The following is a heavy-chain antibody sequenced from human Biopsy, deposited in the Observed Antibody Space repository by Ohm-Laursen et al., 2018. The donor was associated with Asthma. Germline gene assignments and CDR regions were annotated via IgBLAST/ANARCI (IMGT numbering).Heavy chain of an antibody. CDR2: IHYSGST. CDR3: ARASVAAFSNWFDP. J-gene: IGHJ5*02. CDR1: GASIKTDDHY. V-gene: IGHV4-30-4*01. Sequence: SETLSLTCTVSGASIKTDDHYWSWLRQPPGKGLEWFGLIHYSGSTSYNPSLKGGVTISVDTSKNQFSLKLSSVTAADTAVYYCARASVAAFSNWFDPWGQGTLVTVSS. D-gene: IGHD6-19*01.